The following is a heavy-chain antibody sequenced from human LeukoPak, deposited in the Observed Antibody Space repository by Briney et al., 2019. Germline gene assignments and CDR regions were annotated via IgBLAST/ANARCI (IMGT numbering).Heavy chain of an antibody. Sequence: GGSLRLSCAASGFTLSSYWMSWVRQAPGKGLEWVANIKQDGSEKYYVDSVKGRFAISRDNSKNTLYLQMNSLRAEDTAVYYCAKTPTRGTLRLFFKYWGQGTQVTVSS. CDR3: AKTPTRGTLRLFFKY. CDR1: GFTLSSYW. J-gene: IGHJ4*02. D-gene: IGHD5/OR15-5a*01. CDR2: IKQDGSEK. V-gene: IGHV3-7*03.